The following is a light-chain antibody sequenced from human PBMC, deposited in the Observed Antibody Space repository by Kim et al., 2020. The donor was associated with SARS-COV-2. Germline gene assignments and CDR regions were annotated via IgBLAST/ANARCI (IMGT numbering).Light chain of an antibody. CDR3: QQYHSYPRT. CDR1: EDIGSD. CDR2: AAS. V-gene: IGKV1-8*01. Sequence: ASTGDRVTITCRASEDIGSDLVWYQQKPGKAPKLLIYAASTLQDGVASRFSGSGSGTDFTLTISGLQSDDFATFYCQQYHSYPRTFGQGTKVDIK. J-gene: IGKJ1*01.